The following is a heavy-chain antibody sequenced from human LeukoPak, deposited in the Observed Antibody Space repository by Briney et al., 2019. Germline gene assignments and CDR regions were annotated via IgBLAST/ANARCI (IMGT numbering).Heavy chain of an antibody. CDR1: GSTFSSNS. J-gene: IGHJ6*03. D-gene: IGHD2-15*01. CDR2: ISTSSSTT. CDR3: ARSYCSGGTCYNYYYYYMDV. V-gene: IGHV3-48*04. Sequence: PGGSMRLSCTASGSTFSSNSMSWVRQAPGKGPEWIAYISTSSSTTYYADSVKGRFTISRENAKNSRYLQMNSLRAEDTAVYYCARSYCSGGTCYNYYYYYMDVWGKGTTVTVSS.